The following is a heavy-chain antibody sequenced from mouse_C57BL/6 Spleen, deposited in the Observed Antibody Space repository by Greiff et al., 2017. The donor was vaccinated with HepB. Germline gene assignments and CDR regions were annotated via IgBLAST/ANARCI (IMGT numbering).Heavy chain of an antibody. Sequence: EVKLMESEGGLVQPGSSMKLSCTASGFTFSDYYMAWVRQVPEKGLEWVANINYDGSSTYYLDSLKSRFIISRDNAKNILYLQMSSLKSEDTATYYCARWGASSLGHFDVWGTGTTVTVSS. CDR2: INYDGSST. D-gene: IGHD1-1*01. CDR1: GFTFSDYY. J-gene: IGHJ1*03. CDR3: ARWGASSLGHFDV. V-gene: IGHV5-16*01.